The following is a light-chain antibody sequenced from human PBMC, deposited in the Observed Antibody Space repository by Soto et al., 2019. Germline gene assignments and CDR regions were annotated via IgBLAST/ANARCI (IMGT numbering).Light chain of an antibody. CDR1: QSVGSN. CDR3: QHYNNSPLT. Sequence: EIVMTQSPATLSVSPGERATLSCRASQSVGSNLAWYQQTPGQAPRLLIYDASTRATGIPARVSGSGSGTDFTLTISSLQSEDFAVYYCQHYNNSPLTFGGGTMVEI. V-gene: IGKV3-15*01. J-gene: IGKJ4*01. CDR2: DAS.